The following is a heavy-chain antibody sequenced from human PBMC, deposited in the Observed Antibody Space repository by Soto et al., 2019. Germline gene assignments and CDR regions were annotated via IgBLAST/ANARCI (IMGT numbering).Heavy chain of an antibody. Sequence: GGSLRLSCAASGFTFSSYWMSWVRQAPGKGLEWVANIKQDGSEKYYVDSVKGRFTISRDNAKNSLYLQMNSLRAEDTAVYYCARDLGGYSYGFPRTFDYWGQGTLVTVSS. CDR3: ARDLGGYSYGFPRTFDY. D-gene: IGHD5-18*01. CDR1: GFTFSSYW. J-gene: IGHJ4*02. V-gene: IGHV3-7*03. CDR2: IKQDGSEK.